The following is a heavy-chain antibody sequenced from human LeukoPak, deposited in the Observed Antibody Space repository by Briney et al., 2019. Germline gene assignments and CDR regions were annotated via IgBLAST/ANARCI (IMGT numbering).Heavy chain of an antibody. Sequence: GGSLRLSCATSGFTFSSYSMNWVRQAPGKGLEWVSSISSSSSYIYYADSVKGRFTISRDNAKNSLYLQMNSLRAEDTAVYYCARDNTWPGHIDYWGQGTLVTVSS. CDR2: ISSSSSYI. CDR3: ARDNTWPGHIDY. CDR1: GFTFSSYS. J-gene: IGHJ4*02. V-gene: IGHV3-21*01. D-gene: IGHD1-14*01.